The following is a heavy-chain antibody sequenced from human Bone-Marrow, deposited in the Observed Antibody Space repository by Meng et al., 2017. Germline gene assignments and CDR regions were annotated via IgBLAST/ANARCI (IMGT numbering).Heavy chain of an antibody. Sequence: ASVKVSCKPSGYNFPDYYIHWVRRAPGQGLEWMGRINPKSGDTHYARKFQARVTMTGDTSISTAYMELSGLRSDDTAMYYCARDEDISAAGKLFGDYWGQETLVTVSS. V-gene: IGHV1-2*06. J-gene: IGHJ4*02. CDR3: ARDEDISAAGKLFGDY. D-gene: IGHD6-25*01. CDR2: INPKSGDT. CDR1: GYNFPDYY.